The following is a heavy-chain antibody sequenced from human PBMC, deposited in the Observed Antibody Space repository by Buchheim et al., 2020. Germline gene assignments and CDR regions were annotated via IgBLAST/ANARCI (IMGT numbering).Heavy chain of an antibody. CDR1: GFTFSNAW. J-gene: IGHJ4*02. V-gene: IGHV3-15*01. CDR3: TTSSEARSLLITIFGVAYDY. D-gene: IGHD3-3*01. Sequence: EVQLVESGGGLVKPGGSLRLSCAASGFTFSNAWMSWVRQAPGKGLEWVGRIKSKTDGGTTDYAAPVTGRFTISRDDSKNTLYLQMNSLKTEDTAVYYCTTSSEARSLLITIFGVAYDYWGQGTL. CDR2: IKSKTDGGTT.